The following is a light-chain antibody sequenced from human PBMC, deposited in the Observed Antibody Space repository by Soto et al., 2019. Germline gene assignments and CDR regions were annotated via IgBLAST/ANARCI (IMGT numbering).Light chain of an antibody. CDR3: QQYYSTFWT. CDR1: QSVLYSSNNKNY. J-gene: IGKJ1*01. CDR2: WAS. V-gene: IGKV4-1*01. Sequence: DIVMTQSPDSLAVSLGERATNNCKSSQSVLYSSNNKNYLAWYQQKPGQPPKLLIYWASTRESGVPDRFSGSGSGTDFTLTISSLQAEDVAVYYCQQYYSTFWTFGQGTKVEIK.